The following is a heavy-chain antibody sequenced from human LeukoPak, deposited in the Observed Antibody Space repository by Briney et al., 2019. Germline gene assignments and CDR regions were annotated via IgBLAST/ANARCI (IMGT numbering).Heavy chain of an antibody. CDR1: GESLSGYY. Sequence: PSETLSLTCEVYGESLSGYYWSWIRQSPEKGLEWIGETTRSGTIVYNPSLKSRSTISVEMSKNQVSLNLSSVTAADTAVYYCARGHTWLGLVLRVAFDLWGQGTMVTVSS. D-gene: IGHD2/OR15-2a*01. CDR3: ARGHTWLGLVLRVAFDL. V-gene: IGHV4-34*01. J-gene: IGHJ3*01. CDR2: TTRSGTI.